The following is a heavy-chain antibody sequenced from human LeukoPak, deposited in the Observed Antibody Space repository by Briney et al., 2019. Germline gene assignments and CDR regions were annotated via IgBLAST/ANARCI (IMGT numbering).Heavy chain of an antibody. J-gene: IGHJ4*02. CDR3: ARDSYDFWSGQNWRVFDY. D-gene: IGHD3-3*01. V-gene: IGHV4-59*01. Sequence: SETLSLTCTVSGGSISSYYWGWIRQPPGKGLGWVGYISYTGSTNYTPSLKSRVTISQVTSKNPCSLKMRSVSAADTALYYCARDSYDFWSGQNWRVFDYWGQGTLVTVSS. CDR1: GGSISSYY. CDR2: ISYTGST.